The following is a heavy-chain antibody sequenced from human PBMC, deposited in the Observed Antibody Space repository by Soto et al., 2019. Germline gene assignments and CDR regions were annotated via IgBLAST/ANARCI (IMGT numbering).Heavy chain of an antibody. J-gene: IGHJ4*02. D-gene: IGHD3-10*01. Sequence: QVQLQQWGAGLLKPSETMSLTCAVSGGSFSGYFWSWIRQPPGKGLEWIGEINHSGSTYYNPSLGSRVTVLVDTSRSQFSLKLRSVTAADTAVYVCTRGRGFGHFTPPFDYWGQGTLVTVSS. V-gene: IGHV4-34*01. CDR2: INHSGST. CDR3: TRGRGFGHFTPPFDY. CDR1: GGSFSGYF.